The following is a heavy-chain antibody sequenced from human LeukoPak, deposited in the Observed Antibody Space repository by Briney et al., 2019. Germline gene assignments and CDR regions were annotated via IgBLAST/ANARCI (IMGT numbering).Heavy chain of an antibody. V-gene: IGHV3-30*03. D-gene: IGHD2-15*01. CDR1: GFTFSSYG. J-gene: IGHJ4*02. Sequence: GGSLRLSCAASGFTFSSYGMHWVRPAPGKGLEWVAAIPYDGRVKYYEDSVKGRFTISRDNSKNTLYLQMDSLRPEDTAVYYCATAKRYCGGGSCPDTPEFDYWGQGTLVTVSS. CDR2: IPYDGRVK. CDR3: ATAKRYCGGGSCPDTPEFDY.